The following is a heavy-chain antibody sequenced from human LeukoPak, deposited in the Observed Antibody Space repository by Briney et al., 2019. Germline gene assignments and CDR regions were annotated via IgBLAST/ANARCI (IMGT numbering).Heavy chain of an antibody. CDR1: GFTFSSYA. Sequence: PGGSLRLSCAASGFTFSSYAMSWVRQAPGKGLEWVSAISGSGGSTYYADSVKGRFTISRDNSKNTLYLQMNSLRAEDTAAYYCASLACSGGSCYSDAFDIWGQGTMVTVSS. V-gene: IGHV3-23*01. D-gene: IGHD2-15*01. J-gene: IGHJ3*02. CDR3: ASLACSGGSCYSDAFDI. CDR2: ISGSGGST.